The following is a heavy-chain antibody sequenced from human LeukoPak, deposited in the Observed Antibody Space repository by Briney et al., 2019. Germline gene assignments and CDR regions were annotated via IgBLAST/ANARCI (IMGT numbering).Heavy chain of an antibody. Sequence: SGPTLLKPTQTLTLTCTFSGVSLSTSGVGVGWSRQPPGKALERLASIYWDDDMRHSRSLNSRLTITKATSKNQVVITMTNTDPVDTATYYCAHSWRSQGCSGGSCYAFHYWGQGTLVTVSS. D-gene: IGHD2-15*01. CDR2: IYWDDDM. CDR1: GVSLSTSGVG. CDR3: AHSWRSQGCSGGSCYAFHY. V-gene: IGHV2-5*02. J-gene: IGHJ4*02.